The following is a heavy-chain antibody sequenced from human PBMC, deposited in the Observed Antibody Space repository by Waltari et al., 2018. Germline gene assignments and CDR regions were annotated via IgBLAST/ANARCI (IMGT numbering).Heavy chain of an antibody. V-gene: IGHV1-24*01. CDR3: ATILGYCSSTSCLLPDY. D-gene: IGHD2-2*01. Sequence: QVQLVQSGAEVKKPGASVQVSCTVSGYTLTALSMHWVRPAPGKGLEWMGGFDPEDGETIYAQKFQGRVTMTEDTSTDTAYMELSSLRSEDTAVYYCATILGYCSSTSCLLPDYWGQGTLVTVSS. CDR1: GYTLTALS. J-gene: IGHJ4*02. CDR2: FDPEDGET.